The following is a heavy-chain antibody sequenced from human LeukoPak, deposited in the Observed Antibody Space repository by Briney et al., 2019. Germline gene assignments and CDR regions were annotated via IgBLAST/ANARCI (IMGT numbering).Heavy chain of an antibody. CDR3: AKSVLTGFLASLSSSYFYGLDV. V-gene: IGHV3-23*01. CDR2: ISSSSSTT. D-gene: IGHD3-9*01. J-gene: IGHJ6*02. Sequence: GGSLRLSCAASGFTFSSYAMSWVRQAPGKGLEWVSYISSSSSTTYYADSVKGRFTISRDNSKNTLYLQVNSLRAEDRAIYYCAKSVLTGFLASLSSSYFYGLDVWGQGTTVTVSS. CDR1: GFTFSSYA.